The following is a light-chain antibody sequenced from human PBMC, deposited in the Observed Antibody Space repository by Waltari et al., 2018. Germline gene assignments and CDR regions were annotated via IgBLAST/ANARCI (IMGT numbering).Light chain of an antibody. CDR1: RVPSTYA. CDR3: QTWGTGIWV. Sequence: HLVLTQSSSASASLGASVKLTCTLSRVPSTYALAWQQQQQEKGTGFLMKVNNDGSQNKGDGIPDRFSGSSSGAERYLTSSSLQSEDEADYYCQTWGTGIWVFGGGTKLTVL. J-gene: IGLJ3*02. V-gene: IGLV4-69*01. CDR2: VNNDGSQ.